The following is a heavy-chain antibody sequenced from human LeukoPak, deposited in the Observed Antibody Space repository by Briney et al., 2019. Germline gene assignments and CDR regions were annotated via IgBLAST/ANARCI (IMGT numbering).Heavy chain of an antibody. Sequence: GGSLRLSCAASGFTFSSYAMHWVRQAPGKGLEWVSSISSSSSYIYYADSVKGRFTISRDNAKNSLYLQMNSLRAEDTAVYYCARGGYSGSYGPDYWGQGTLVTVSS. CDR2: ISSSSSYI. CDR1: GFTFSSYA. V-gene: IGHV3-21*01. D-gene: IGHD1-26*01. J-gene: IGHJ4*02. CDR3: ARGGYSGSYGPDY.